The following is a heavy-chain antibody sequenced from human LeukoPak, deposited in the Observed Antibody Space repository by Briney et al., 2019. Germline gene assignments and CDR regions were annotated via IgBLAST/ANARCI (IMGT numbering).Heavy chain of an antibody. CDR1: GFTFSSYA. J-gene: IGHJ3*02. V-gene: IGHV3-23*01. CDR2: ISGSGGST. CDR3: AKDESGSYWVGAFDI. D-gene: IGHD1-26*01. Sequence: GGSLRLSCAASGFTFSSYAMSWVRQAPGKGLEWVSAISGSGGSTYYADSVKGRFTISRDNSKNTLYLQMNSLRAEGTAVYYCAKDESGSYWVGAFDIWGQGTMVTVSS.